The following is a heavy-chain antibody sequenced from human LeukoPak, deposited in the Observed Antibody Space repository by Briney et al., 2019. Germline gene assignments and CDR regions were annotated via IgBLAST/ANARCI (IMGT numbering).Heavy chain of an antibody. V-gene: IGHV3-9*03. CDR2: ISWNSGSI. CDR3: ARGRDGYNGIGDY. D-gene: IGHD5-24*01. Sequence: GGSLRLSCAASGFTFDAYAMPWVRQAPGKGLEWVSGISWNSGSIGYADSVKGRFTISRDNAKNSLYLQMNRLRAEDMALYYCARGRDGYNGIGDYWGQGTLVTVSS. J-gene: IGHJ4*02. CDR1: GFTFDAYA.